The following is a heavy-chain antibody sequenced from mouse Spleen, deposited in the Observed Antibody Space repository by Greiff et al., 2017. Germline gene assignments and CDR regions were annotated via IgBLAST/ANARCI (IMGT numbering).Heavy chain of an antibody. Sequence: QVHVKQSGAELVKPGASVKLSCKASGYTFTSYWMHWVKQRPGQGLEWIGMIHPNSGSTNYNEKFKSKATLTVDKSSSTAYMQLSSLTSEDSAVYYCARLGRGYFDYWGQGTTLTVSS. CDR2: IHPNSGST. CDR1: GYTFTSYW. J-gene: IGHJ2*01. D-gene: IGHD4-1*01. CDR3: ARLGRGYFDY. V-gene: IGHV1-64*01.